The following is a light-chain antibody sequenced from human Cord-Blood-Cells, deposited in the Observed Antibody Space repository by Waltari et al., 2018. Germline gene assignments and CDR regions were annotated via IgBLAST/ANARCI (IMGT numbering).Light chain of an antibody. CDR1: QGISNY. CDR2: AAS. CDR3: QKHNSAPLT. Sequence: DIQITQSPSSVSPAVVARVTITCRASQGISNYLAWYQQKPGKVPRLLIYAASTLQSGVPSRFSGSGYGTDFTLTISSLQPEDVATYYCQKHNSAPLTFGGGTKVEIK. V-gene: IGKV1-27*01. J-gene: IGKJ4*01.